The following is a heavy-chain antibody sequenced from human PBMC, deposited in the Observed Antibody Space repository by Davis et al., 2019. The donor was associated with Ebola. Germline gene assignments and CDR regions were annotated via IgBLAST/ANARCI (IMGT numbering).Heavy chain of an antibody. V-gene: IGHV4-4*02. D-gene: IGHD3-10*01. Sequence: GSLRLSCTVSGGSISTTSWWNWVRQSPGKGLEWIGDIYHSGATNLNQSLKSRVRMSVDKSKNQFILNLTFVTAADTAVYYCARGHVGRVNVARGPRDFYNGLDVWGQGTTVSVSS. J-gene: IGHJ6*02. CDR2: IYHSGAT. CDR1: GGSISTTSW. CDR3: ARGHVGRVNVARGPRDFYNGLDV.